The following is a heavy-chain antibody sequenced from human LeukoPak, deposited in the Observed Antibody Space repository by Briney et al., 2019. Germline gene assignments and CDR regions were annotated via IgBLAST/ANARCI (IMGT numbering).Heavy chain of an antibody. V-gene: IGHV1-46*02. Sequence: ASVKVSCKTSGYTFNTYYIHWVRLAPGQGLEWMGVINPSGGSTNYAEKFQGRVTMTRDTSISTAYMELNRLQSDDTAVYYCARDWGRSSGWYNWFDPWGQGTLVTVSS. J-gene: IGHJ5*02. CDR1: GYTFNTYY. D-gene: IGHD6-19*01. CDR2: INPSGGST. CDR3: ARDWGRSSGWYNWFDP.